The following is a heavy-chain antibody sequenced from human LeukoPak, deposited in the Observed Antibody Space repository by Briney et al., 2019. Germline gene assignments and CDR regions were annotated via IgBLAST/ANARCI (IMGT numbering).Heavy chain of an antibody. CDR3: ARLFYYGSGRPYYFDY. CDR1: GGSISSGSYY. CDR2: FYTSGST. Sequence: SQTLSLTCTVSGGSISSGSYYWSWIRQPAGKGLEWIGRFYTSGSTNYNPSLKSRVTISVDTSKNQFSLKLSSVTAADTAVYYCARLFYYGSGRPYYFDYWGQGTLVTVSS. V-gene: IGHV4-61*02. J-gene: IGHJ4*02. D-gene: IGHD3-10*01.